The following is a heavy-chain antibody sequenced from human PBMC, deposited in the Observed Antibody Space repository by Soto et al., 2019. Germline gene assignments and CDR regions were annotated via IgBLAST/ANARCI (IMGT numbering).Heavy chain of an antibody. J-gene: IGHJ6*02. Sequence: QVQLVESGGGVVQPGRSLRLSCAASGFTFSGYGMHWVRQAPGKGLEWVAVISNDALNKYYADSVKGRFAISRDDSRNTLYLQMNSLRAEDTAVYYCARPSRDYYYSSGMDVWGQGTTVTVSS. V-gene: IGHV3-30*03. CDR2: ISNDALNK. CDR3: ARPSRDYYYSSGMDV. D-gene: IGHD3-9*01. CDR1: GFTFSGYG.